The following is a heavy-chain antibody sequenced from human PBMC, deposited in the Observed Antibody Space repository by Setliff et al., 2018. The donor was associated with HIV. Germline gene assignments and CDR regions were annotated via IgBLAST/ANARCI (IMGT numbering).Heavy chain of an antibody. CDR2: IRHDGINE. J-gene: IGHJ4*02. Sequence: GGSLRLSCAASGFTFSSYGMHWVRQAPGKGLEWVTFIRHDGINEDYRDSVKVRFSVSRDNSKNTVFLQMNSLRVEDTALYYCARGVPGICSGGTCYLEYWGQGALVTVSS. D-gene: IGHD2-15*01. CDR1: GFTFSSYG. CDR3: ARGVPGICSGGTCYLEY. V-gene: IGHV3-30*02.